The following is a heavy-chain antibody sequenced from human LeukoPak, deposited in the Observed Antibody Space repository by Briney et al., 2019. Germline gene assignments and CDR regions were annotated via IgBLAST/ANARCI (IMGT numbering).Heavy chain of an antibody. CDR3: ARDYYDSSGYITLNWFDP. D-gene: IGHD3-22*01. V-gene: IGHV4-59*12. CDR1: GGSISSYY. CDR2: IYYSGST. Sequence: SETLSLTCTVSGGSISSYYWSWIRQPPGKGLEWIGYIYYSGSTYYSPSLKSRVTISLDTSRNQFSLKLSSVTAADTAVYYCARDYYDSSGYITLNWFDPWGQGTLVTVSS. J-gene: IGHJ5*02.